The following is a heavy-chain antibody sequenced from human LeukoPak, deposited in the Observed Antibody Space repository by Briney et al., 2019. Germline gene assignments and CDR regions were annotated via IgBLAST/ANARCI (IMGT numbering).Heavy chain of an antibody. Sequence: SETLSLTCTVSGGSISSGGYSWSWIRQPPGKGLEWIGYIYHSGSTYYNPSLKSRVTISVDRSKNQFSLKLSSVTAADTAVYYCARDSGNDSGYYYYGMDVWGQGTTVTVSS. D-gene: IGHD1-1*01. V-gene: IGHV4-30-2*01. CDR1: GGSISSGGYS. J-gene: IGHJ6*02. CDR3: ARDSGNDSGYYYYGMDV. CDR2: IYHSGST.